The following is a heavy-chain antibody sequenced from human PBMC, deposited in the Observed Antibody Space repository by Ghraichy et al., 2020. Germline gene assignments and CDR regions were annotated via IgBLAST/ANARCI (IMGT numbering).Heavy chain of an antibody. Sequence: GGSLRLSCAAAGFIFSDYALTWVRQAPGKGLEWVSSISGSGGVTSYTDSVKGRFTISRDNSRNTLYLQMNSPRAEDTAVFYCGRDPNGDYVGAFDFWGQVTLVTVSS. CDR1: GFIFSDYA. V-gene: IGHV3-23*01. D-gene: IGHD2-8*01. J-gene: IGHJ3*01. CDR3: GRDPNGDYVGAFDF. CDR2: ISGSGGVT.